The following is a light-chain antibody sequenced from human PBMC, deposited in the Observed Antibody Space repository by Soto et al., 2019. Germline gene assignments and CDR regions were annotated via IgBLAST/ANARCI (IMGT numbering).Light chain of an antibody. CDR2: GAS. J-gene: IGKJ2*01. CDR1: QSVSSN. Sequence: EIMMTQSSATLSVSPGERATLSCRASQSVSSNLAWYQQKPGQAPRLLIYGASTRATGIPARFSGSGSGTEFTLTISSLQSEDFAVYYCQQYNNWPPGKYTFGQGTKLEIK. CDR3: QQYNNWPPGKYT. V-gene: IGKV3-15*01.